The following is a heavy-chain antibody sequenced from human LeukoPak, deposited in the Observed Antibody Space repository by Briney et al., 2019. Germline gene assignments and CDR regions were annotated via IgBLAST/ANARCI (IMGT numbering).Heavy chain of an antibody. CDR3: ARHYGP. J-gene: IGHJ4*02. Sequence: SETLSLTCIVSGDSISSSTYYWAWIRQPPGKGLEWIGSISHTGTTYYNPSLKSRVTISVDTSKNQFSLKLNSVTATDTAVYYCARHYGPWGQGTLVTVSS. CDR2: ISHTGTT. CDR1: GDSISSSTYY. V-gene: IGHV4-39*01. D-gene: IGHD3-10*01.